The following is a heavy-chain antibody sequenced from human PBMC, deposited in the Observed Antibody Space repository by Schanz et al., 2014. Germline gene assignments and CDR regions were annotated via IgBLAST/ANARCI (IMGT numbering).Heavy chain of an antibody. V-gene: IGHV3-74*01. CDR1: GFTFSSYW. CDR2: IRTSASDT. Sequence: EVRLVESGGGFVQSGGSLRLSCAASGFTFSSYWMHWVRQAPGKGLEWVSTIRTSASDTFYADSVKGRFTFSRDNSKNTFYLQMNSLRAEDTAVYYCARDKGGYYPFDYWGQGTLVTVSS. CDR3: ARDKGGYYPFDY. J-gene: IGHJ4*02. D-gene: IGHD3-3*01.